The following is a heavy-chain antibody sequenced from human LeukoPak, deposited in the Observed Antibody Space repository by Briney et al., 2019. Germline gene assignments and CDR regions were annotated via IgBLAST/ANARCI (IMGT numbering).Heavy chain of an antibody. Sequence: SETLSLTCAVSGDSTISGGSYWGSIRQPPGKGLEWIGSIYYSGSTYYTPSLRSRVTISRDTSKNQFSLRLKSVTAADTAVYFCSRRDCSQTDCFYWFFDLWGRGTLLTVSS. J-gene: IGHJ2*01. D-gene: IGHD2-21*01. CDR1: GDSTISGGSY. CDR2: IYYSGST. V-gene: IGHV4-39*07. CDR3: SRRDCSQTDCFYWFFDL.